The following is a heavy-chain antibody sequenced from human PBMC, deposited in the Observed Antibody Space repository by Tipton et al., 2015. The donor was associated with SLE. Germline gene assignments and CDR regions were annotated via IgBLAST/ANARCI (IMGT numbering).Heavy chain of an antibody. V-gene: IGHV4-39*07. CDR1: GASISNSSWH. J-gene: IGHJ6*03. Sequence: TLSLTCHVSGASISNSSWHWNWIRQTPGKGLEWLGSVYHTGSAFYNPSLKSRVTISVDTSKNQFSLKLSSVTAADTAVYYCARGGLGVSYYYYMDVWGKGTTVTVSS. CDR3: ARGGLGVSYYYYMDV. CDR2: VYHTGSA. D-gene: IGHD1-26*01.